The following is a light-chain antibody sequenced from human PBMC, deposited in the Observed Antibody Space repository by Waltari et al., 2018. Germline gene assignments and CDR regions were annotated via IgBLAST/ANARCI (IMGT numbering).Light chain of an antibody. CDR3: QVWDGSTDHYV. CDR2: SAT. J-gene: IGLJ1*01. V-gene: IGLV3-21*04. CDR1: NIGTKT. Sequence: SYVLTQPPSLSVALGKTARIPCGGNNIGTKTVHWYQHKPGQAPVLLIYSATDRPSGIPERFTGSKSGTTATLTISTVEAGDEADYYCQVWDGSTDHYVFGSGTKVTV.